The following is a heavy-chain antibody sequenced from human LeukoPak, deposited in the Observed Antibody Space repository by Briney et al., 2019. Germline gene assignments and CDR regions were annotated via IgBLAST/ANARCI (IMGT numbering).Heavy chain of an antibody. Sequence: SETLSLTCAVYGGSFSGYYWSWIRQPPGKGLEWIGEINHSGSTSYNPSLKSRVTISVDTSKNQFSLKLSSVTAADTAVYYCAAFREWFDPWAREPWSPSPQ. CDR1: GGSFSGYY. CDR3: AAFREWFDP. J-gene: IGHJ5*02. V-gene: IGHV4-34*01. CDR2: INHSGST.